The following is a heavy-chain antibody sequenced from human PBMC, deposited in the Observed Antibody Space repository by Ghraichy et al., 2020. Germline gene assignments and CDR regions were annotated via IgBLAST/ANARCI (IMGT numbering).Heavy chain of an antibody. CDR2: IKQDGSEQ. D-gene: IGHD1-14*01. CDR1: GFNVNRFW. Sequence: GGSLRLSCAASGFNVNRFWMYWVRQAPGKGLEWVADIKQDGSEQYYVDSEKGRFTISRDNDKDSLYPQMNSLRAEDTAVYYCARDLPDAGIQPFDYWGPG. CDR3: ARDLPDAGIQPFDY. V-gene: IGHV3-7*01. J-gene: IGHJ4*02.